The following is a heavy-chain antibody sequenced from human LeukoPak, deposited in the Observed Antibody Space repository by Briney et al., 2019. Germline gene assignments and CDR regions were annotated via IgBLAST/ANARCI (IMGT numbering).Heavy chain of an antibody. CDR2: IYYSGST. CDR1: GGSISGSSYY. Sequence: SETLSLTCTVSGGSISGSSYYWGWIRQPPGKGLEWIGSIYYSGSTYYNPSLKSRVTISVDTSKNQFSLKLNSVTATDTAVYYCATVRDSSGYYYAAFDSWGQGTLVTVSS. D-gene: IGHD3-22*01. CDR3: ATVRDSSGYYYAAFDS. J-gene: IGHJ4*02. V-gene: IGHV4-39*02.